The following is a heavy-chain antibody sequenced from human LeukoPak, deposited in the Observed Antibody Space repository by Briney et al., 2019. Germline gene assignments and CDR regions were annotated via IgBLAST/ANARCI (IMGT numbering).Heavy chain of an antibody. CDR1: GFTFSDDY. J-gene: IGHJ4*02. CDR3: ARGVPSIASLDF. Sequence: GGSLRLSCAASGFTFSDDYMGWVRQAPGKGGEAISYINARGYAPHYGNSVKALFPIYRHTANNSLHLQINSLRVDATAVYYCARGVPSIASLDFWGQGTLVTVSS. CDR2: INARGYAP. V-gene: IGHV3-11*01. D-gene: IGHD2/OR15-2a*01.